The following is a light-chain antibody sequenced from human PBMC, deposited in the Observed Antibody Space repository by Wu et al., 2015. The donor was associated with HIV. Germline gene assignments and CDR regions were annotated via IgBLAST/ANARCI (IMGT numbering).Light chain of an antibody. CDR3: QYRTT. CDR2: DAS. CDR1: QSIGNY. J-gene: IGKJ5*01. Sequence: EIMLTQSPAILSLSPGDRATLSCRASQSIGNYLAWYQQKPGQTPRLLFFDASNRATGIPARFSGRGSGTDFTLTISSLESEDFAVYFCQYRTTFGQGTRLESK. V-gene: IGKV3-11*01.